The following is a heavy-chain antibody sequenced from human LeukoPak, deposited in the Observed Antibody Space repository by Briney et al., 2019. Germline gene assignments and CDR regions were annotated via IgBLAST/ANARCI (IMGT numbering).Heavy chain of an antibody. Sequence: PGGSLRLSCAASGFTFSSYEMNWVRQAPGKGLEWVANIKEDGGEKFHVDSVKGRFAISRDNAKKSLYLQMNSLRAEDTAVYFCARVLGCTNGVCHDAFDIWGQGTVVTVSS. CDR2: IKEDGGEK. D-gene: IGHD2-8*01. CDR3: ARVLGCTNGVCHDAFDI. CDR1: GFTFSSYE. J-gene: IGHJ3*02. V-gene: IGHV3-7*01.